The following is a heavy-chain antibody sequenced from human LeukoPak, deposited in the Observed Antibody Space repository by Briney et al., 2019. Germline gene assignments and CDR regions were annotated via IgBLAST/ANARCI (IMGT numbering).Heavy chain of an antibody. CDR2: IYHSEST. V-gene: IGHV4-38-2*02. CDR1: GYSISSGYY. D-gene: IGHD2-15*01. Sequence: SETLSLTCTVSGYSISSGYYWGWIRQPPGKGLEWIGSIYHSESTYYNPSLKSRVTISVDTSKNQFSLKLSSVTAADTAVYYCAREIYCSGGSCSLDAFDIWGQGTMVTVSS. CDR3: AREIYCSGGSCSLDAFDI. J-gene: IGHJ3*02.